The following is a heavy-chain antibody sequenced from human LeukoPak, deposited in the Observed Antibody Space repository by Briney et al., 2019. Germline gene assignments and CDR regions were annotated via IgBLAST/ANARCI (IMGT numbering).Heavy chain of an antibody. CDR2: IYYSGST. CDR3: ATAEKWPGGGSYYENWFDP. D-gene: IGHD1-26*01. CDR1: GGSISSGDYC. J-gene: IGHJ5*02. Sequence: SRTLSLTCTVSGGSISSGDYCWSWIRQPPGKGLEWIGYIYYSGSTYYNPSLKSRVTISVDTSKNQFSLKLSSVTAADTAVYYCATAEKWPGGGSYYENWFDPWGQGTLVTVSS. V-gene: IGHV4-30-4*01.